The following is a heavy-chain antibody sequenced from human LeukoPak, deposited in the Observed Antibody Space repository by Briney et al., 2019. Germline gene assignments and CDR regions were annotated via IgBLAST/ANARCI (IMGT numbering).Heavy chain of an antibody. D-gene: IGHD1-26*01. J-gene: IGHJ4*02. CDR1: GFTFNDYW. CDR2: INKDGSDK. CDR3: AKVGAWELQRVFGY. V-gene: IGHV3-7*01. Sequence: GSLRLSCAASGFTFNDYWMTWVRQVPGRGLEWVANINKDGSDKYYVDSVKGRFTISRDNAKKSLYLEMNSLTVEDTAMYYCAKVGAWELQRVFGYWGQGALVTVSS.